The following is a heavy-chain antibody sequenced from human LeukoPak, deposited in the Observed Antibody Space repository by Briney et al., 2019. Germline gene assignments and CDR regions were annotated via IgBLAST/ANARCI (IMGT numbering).Heavy chain of an antibody. J-gene: IGHJ5*02. D-gene: IGHD6-6*01. CDR3: ARGRYSSSLWFDP. V-gene: IGHV4-34*01. Sequence: SETLSLTCAVSGGSFSGYYWSWIRQPPGKGLEWIGEINHSGSTNYNPSLKSRVTISVDTSKNQFSLKLSSVTAADTAVYYCARGRYSSSLWFDPWGQGTLVTVSS. CDR2: INHSGST. CDR1: GGSFSGYY.